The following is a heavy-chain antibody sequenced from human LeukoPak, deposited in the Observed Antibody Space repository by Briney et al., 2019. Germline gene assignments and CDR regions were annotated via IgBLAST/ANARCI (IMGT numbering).Heavy chain of an antibody. Sequence: ASVKVSCKASGYTFTSYGISWVRQAPGQGLEWMGWISAYNGKTNYAQKLQGRVTMTTDTSTSTAYMELRSLRSDDTAVYYCARDSTDIVVVPAAIHSSPMDVWGKGTTVTVSS. D-gene: IGHD2-2*02. CDR3: ARDSTDIVVVPAAIHSSPMDV. J-gene: IGHJ6*03. V-gene: IGHV1-18*01. CDR1: GYTFTSYG. CDR2: ISAYNGKT.